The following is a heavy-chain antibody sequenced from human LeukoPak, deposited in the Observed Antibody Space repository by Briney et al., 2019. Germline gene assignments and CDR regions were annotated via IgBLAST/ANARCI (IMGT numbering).Heavy chain of an antibody. CDR1: RYSPSSGYS. D-gene: IGHD3-3*01. J-gene: IGHJ5*02. CDR3: ARESIFGVAHNWFVP. CDR2: IYDIGST. V-gene: IGHV4-38-2*02. Sequence: SETLSLTCAVSRYSPSSGYSWAWIRQPPGKGLEWTGSIYDIGSTYNNPSLKSRVTISVDTSKNQFSLKLSSVTAADTAVYYGARESIFGVAHNWFVPWGEGTVVTVSS.